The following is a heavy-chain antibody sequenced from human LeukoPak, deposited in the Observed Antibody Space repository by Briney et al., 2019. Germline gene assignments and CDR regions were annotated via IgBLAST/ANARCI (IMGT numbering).Heavy chain of an antibody. CDR2: ISSGGLTI. V-gene: IGHV3-48*04. J-gene: IGHJ4*02. CDR3: ARDFDYGDYTDF. CDR1: GFTFSTYT. Sequence: GGSLRLSCVASGFTFSTYTFNWVRQAPGKGLEWLSYISSGGLTIFYADSVKGRFTIPRDNTKNAIYLDMTNLRAEGTAVYYCARDFDYGDYTDFWGQGTLVAVSS. D-gene: IGHD4/OR15-4a*01.